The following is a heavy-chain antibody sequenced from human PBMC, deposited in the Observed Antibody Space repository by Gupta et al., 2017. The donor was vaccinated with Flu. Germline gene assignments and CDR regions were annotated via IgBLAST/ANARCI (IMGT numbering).Heavy chain of an antibody. CDR2: CGRGVNR. V-gene: IGHV3-11*01. D-gene: IGHD3-9*01. CDR3: ARGLDWSCRF. CDR1: GVSLSDSG. Sequence: QVHLVASGGGLVQPGGSLRLTTVTSGVSLSDSGMKWSRQVPGKEQEWNSYCGRGVNRDYADSVGGCDTTSCDKESDLVFLQTNSLGDKDADLSSWARGLDWSCRFGGQGVLVTVSS. J-gene: IGHJ4*02.